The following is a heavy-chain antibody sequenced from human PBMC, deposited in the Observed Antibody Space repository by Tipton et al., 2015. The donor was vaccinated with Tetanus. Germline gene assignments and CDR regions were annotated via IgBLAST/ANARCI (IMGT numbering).Heavy chain of an antibody. Sequence: SLRLSCAASGFTFSSYNMNWVRQAPGKGLEWVSHISGTGTTVDYADSVKGRFTISRDNSKNTLYLQMNSLSTEDTAVYYCARGMRYFDFWGQGTLVTVSS. CDR3: ARGMRYFDF. CDR2: ISGTGTTV. CDR1: GFTFSSYN. J-gene: IGHJ4*02. V-gene: IGHV3-48*01.